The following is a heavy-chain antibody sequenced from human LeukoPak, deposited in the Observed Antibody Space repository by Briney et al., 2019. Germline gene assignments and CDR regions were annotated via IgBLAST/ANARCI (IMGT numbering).Heavy chain of an antibody. CDR1: GFTFSSYS. CDR3: AKVWSVAGTTFDY. J-gene: IGHJ4*02. Sequence: PGGSLRLSCAASGFTFSSYSMNWVRQAPGKGLEWVSSISSSSSYRYYADSVKGRFTISRDNSKNSLYLQMNSLRTEDTALYYCAKVWSVAGTTFDYWGQGTLVTVSS. D-gene: IGHD6-19*01. V-gene: IGHV3-21*04. CDR2: ISSSSSYR.